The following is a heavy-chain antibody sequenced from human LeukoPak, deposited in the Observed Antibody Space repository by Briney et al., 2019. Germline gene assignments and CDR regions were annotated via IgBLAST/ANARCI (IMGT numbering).Heavy chain of an antibody. CDR1: GFTFSSYE. CDR3: AELGITMIGGV. V-gene: IGHV3-48*03. D-gene: IGHD3-10*02. J-gene: IGHJ6*04. CDR2: ISSSGSTI. Sequence: PGGSLRLSCAASGFTFSSYEMNWVRQAPGKGLEWVSYISSSGSTIYYADSVKGRFTISRDNAKNSLYLQMNSLRAEDTAIYYCAELGITMIGGVWGKGTTVTISS.